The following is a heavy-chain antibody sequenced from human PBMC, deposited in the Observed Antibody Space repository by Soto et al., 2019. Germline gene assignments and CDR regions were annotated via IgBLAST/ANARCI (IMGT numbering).Heavy chain of an antibody. J-gene: IGHJ5*02. CDR3: ANSAGPSIEAAQTWFDP. D-gene: IGHD6-13*01. V-gene: IGHV1-18*04. CDR2: ISAYNGHT. Sequence: GASVKVSCKASGFTFINSGISWVRQTPGQGLEWVAWISAYNGHTNYAEKVQGRVTMTTGTSTSTAYMELRSLRSDDTAVYYCANSAGPSIEAAQTWFDPWGQGTLVTVSS. CDR1: GFTFINSG.